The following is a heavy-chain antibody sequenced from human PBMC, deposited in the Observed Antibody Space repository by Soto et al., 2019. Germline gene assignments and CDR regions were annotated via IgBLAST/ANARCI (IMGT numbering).Heavy chain of an antibody. J-gene: IGHJ5*01. V-gene: IGHV1-8*01. CDR2: MNPNTGDS. CDR1: GYTFTSYD. D-gene: IGHD1-1*01. Sequence: ASVKVSCKASGYTFTSYDIYWVRQATGQGLEWMGWMNPNTGDSSYAQKFQGRVTMTSDTSITTAHMELSSLRSEDTAVYYCARRAETNGWNGFGAETFDFWGQGTRVTVSS. CDR3: ARRAETNGWNGFGAETFDF.